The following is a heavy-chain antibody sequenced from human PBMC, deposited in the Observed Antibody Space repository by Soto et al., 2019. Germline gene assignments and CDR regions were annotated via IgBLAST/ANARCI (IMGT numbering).Heavy chain of an antibody. D-gene: IGHD6-13*01. CDR3: ARRVSSSWRTPWFDP. J-gene: IGHJ5*02. CDR2: IIPIFGTA. V-gene: IGHV1-69*06. CDR1: GGTFSSYA. Sequence: QVQLVQSGAEVKKPGSSVKVSCKASGGTFSSYAISWVRQAPGQGLEWTGGIIPIFGTAIYAQKFQVRVTITADKSTSTAYMELRSMRSEDTAVYYCARRVSSSWRTPWFDPWGQGTLVTVSS.